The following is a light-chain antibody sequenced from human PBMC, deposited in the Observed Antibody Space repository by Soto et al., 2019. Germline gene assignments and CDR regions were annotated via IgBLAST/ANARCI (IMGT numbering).Light chain of an antibody. V-gene: IGKV1-5*03. J-gene: IGKJ1*01. CDR1: QTISSW. Sequence: DIQVTQSPSTLSASVGDRVTITCRASQTISSWLAWYQQKPGKAPKVLIYKASSLQSGVPSRFSGSGSGREFTLTISSLQPDDCATYYCQQYNSFPWTFGQRTKVEIK. CDR3: QQYNSFPWT. CDR2: KAS.